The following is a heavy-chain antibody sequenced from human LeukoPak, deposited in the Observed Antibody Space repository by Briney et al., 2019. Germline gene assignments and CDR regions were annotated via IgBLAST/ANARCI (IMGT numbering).Heavy chain of an antibody. CDR3: ARWGVITGTTFDY. Sequence: ASXXVSCKASGYTFTSYDVNWVRQAIGQGLEWMGWMNPNSGNTGYAQKFQGRVTVTRNTSISTAYMELSSLRSEDTAVYYCARWGVITGTTFDYWGQGTLVTVSS. CDR2: MNPNSGNT. V-gene: IGHV1-8*01. D-gene: IGHD1-20*01. J-gene: IGHJ4*02. CDR1: GYTFTSYD.